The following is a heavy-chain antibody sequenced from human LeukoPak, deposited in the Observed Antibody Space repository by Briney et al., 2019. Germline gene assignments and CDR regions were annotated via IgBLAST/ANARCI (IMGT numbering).Heavy chain of an antibody. D-gene: IGHD4-17*01. J-gene: IGHJ4*02. V-gene: IGHV1-8*01. Sequence: ASVKVSCKASGYTFTSYDINWVRQATGQGLEWMGWMNPNSGNTGYAQKFQGRVTMTRDTSISTAYMELSRLRSDDTAVYYCATPTVTTWYYFDYWGQGTLVTVSS. CDR2: MNPNSGNT. CDR3: ATPTVTTWYYFDY. CDR1: GYTFTSYD.